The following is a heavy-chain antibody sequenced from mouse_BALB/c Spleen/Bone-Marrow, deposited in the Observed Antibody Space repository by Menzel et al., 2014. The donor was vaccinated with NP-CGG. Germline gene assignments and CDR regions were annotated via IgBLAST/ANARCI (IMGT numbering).Heavy chain of an antibody. V-gene: IGHV1-82*01. D-gene: IGHD2-1*01. CDR2: IYPGDGDT. CDR3: VGGGNYRFDY. CDR1: GYAFSSSW. J-gene: IGHJ2*01. Sequence: QVQLQQSGPELVKPGASVKISCKASGYAFSSSWMNWVKQRPGQGLEWIGRIYPGDGDTNYSGKFKGKATLTADKSSSTAYMQLSSLTSVDSAVYFCVGGGNYRFDYWGQGTTLTVSS.